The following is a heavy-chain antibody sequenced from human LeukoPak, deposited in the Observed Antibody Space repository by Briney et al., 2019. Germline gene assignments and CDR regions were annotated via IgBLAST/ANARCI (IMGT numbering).Heavy chain of an antibody. Sequence: ASVKVSCXASGYTFTSYGISWVRQAPGQGLEWMGWISAYNGDTNYAQEFQGRVTMTTDTSTSTAYMELRSLRSDDTAVYFCASRVGITMVRGGAFDIWGQGTMVTVSS. J-gene: IGHJ3*02. D-gene: IGHD3-10*01. CDR1: GYTFTSYG. CDR2: ISAYNGDT. CDR3: ASRVGITMVRGGAFDI. V-gene: IGHV1-18*01.